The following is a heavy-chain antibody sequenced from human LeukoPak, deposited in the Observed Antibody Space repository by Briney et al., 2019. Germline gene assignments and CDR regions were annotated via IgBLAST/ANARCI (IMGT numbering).Heavy chain of an antibody. Sequence: PGGSLRLSCAASGFTFSSYSMNWVRQAPGKGLEWVSYISSSGSTIYYADSVKGRFTISRDNAKNSLYLQMNSLRAEDTAVYYCARDPIPVAGKKAKTFDYWGQGTLVTVSS. CDR3: ARDPIPVAGKKAKTFDY. V-gene: IGHV3-48*04. J-gene: IGHJ4*02. D-gene: IGHD6-19*01. CDR2: ISSSGSTI. CDR1: GFTFSSYS.